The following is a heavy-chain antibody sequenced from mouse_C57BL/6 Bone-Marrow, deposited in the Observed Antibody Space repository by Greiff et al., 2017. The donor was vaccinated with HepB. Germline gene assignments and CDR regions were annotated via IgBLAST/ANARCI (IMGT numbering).Heavy chain of an antibody. CDR3: ARHDWDDAMDY. J-gene: IGHJ4*01. Sequence: EVQGVESGGDLVKPGGSLKLSCAASGFTFSSYGMSWVRQTPDKRLEWVATISSGGSYTYYPDSVKGRFTISRDNAKNTLYLQMSSLKSEDTAMYYCARHDWDDAMDYWGQGTSVTVSS. V-gene: IGHV5-6*01. CDR2: ISSGGSYT. D-gene: IGHD4-1*01. CDR1: GFTFSSYG.